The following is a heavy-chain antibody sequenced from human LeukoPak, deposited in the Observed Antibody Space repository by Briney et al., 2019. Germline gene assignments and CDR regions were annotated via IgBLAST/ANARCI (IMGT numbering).Heavy chain of an antibody. J-gene: IGHJ3*02. D-gene: IGHD4-17*01. CDR2: IYTGGDT. CDR3: AKDSPSSTGLDAFDI. CDR1: GLIVSNNY. V-gene: IGHV3-53*05. Sequence: GGSLRLSCAASGLIVSNNYMSWVRQAPGKGLEWVSSIYTGGDTHYADSVKGRFTISRDNSKNTLYLQMNSLRAEDTAVYYCAKDSPSSTGLDAFDIWGQGTMVTVSS.